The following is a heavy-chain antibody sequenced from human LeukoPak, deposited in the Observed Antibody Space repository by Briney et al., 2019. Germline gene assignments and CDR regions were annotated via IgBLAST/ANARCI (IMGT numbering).Heavy chain of an antibody. V-gene: IGHV4-59*08. CDR3: ASNYYGSGSLDY. D-gene: IGHD3-10*01. CDR2: IYYSGST. Sequence: SETLSLTCTVSGGSISSYYWSWIRQPPEKGLEWIGYIYYSGSTSYNPSLKSRVTISVDTSKNQFSLKVSSVTAADTAVYYCASNYYGSGSLDYWGQGNLVTVSS. J-gene: IGHJ4*02. CDR1: GGSISSYY.